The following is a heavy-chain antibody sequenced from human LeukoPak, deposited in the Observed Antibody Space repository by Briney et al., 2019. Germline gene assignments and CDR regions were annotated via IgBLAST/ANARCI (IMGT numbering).Heavy chain of an antibody. CDR3: AKDYYDSSGYYSPDY. CDR2: IYSGDNA. Sequence: QPGGSLRLSCAASGFSVGTNYMSWVRQAPGKGLEWVSIIYSGDNAYYADSVKGRFTISRDNSKNTLCLQMNSLRAEDTAVYYCAKDYYDSSGYYSPDYWGQGTLVTVSS. J-gene: IGHJ4*02. V-gene: IGHV3-53*01. D-gene: IGHD3-22*01. CDR1: GFSVGTNY.